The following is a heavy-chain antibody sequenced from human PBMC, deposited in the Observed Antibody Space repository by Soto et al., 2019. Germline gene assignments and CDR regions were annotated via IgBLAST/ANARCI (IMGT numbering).Heavy chain of an antibody. D-gene: IGHD2-21*02. CDR2: IYYSGST. Sequence: SETLSLTCTVSGGSISSGGYYWSWIRQHPGKGLEWIGYIYYSGSTYYNPSLKSRVTISVDTSKNQFSLKLSSVTAADTAMYYCARVPPLAYCGGDCPLFDYWGQGTLVTVSS. CDR3: ARVPPLAYCGGDCPLFDY. CDR1: GGSISSGGYY. J-gene: IGHJ4*02. V-gene: IGHV4-31*03.